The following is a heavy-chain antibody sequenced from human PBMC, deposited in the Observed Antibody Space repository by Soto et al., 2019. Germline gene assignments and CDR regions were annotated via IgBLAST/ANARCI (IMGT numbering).Heavy chain of an antibody. V-gene: IGHV4-34*01. D-gene: IGHD2-2*01. Sequence: SGTLALTCAVYGGSFSGEYWSWIRQPPGKGLEWIGEINHSGSTNYNPSLKSRVTISVDKSKNQFSLKLSSVTAADTAVYYCASFCISTSCFDAFDIWGQGTMVTVSS. CDR1: GGSFSGEY. J-gene: IGHJ3*02. CDR3: ASFCISTSCFDAFDI. CDR2: INHSGST.